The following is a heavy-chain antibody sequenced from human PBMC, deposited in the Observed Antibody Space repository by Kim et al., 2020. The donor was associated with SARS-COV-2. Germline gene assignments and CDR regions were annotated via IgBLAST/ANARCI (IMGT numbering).Heavy chain of an antibody. D-gene: IGHD3-10*01. J-gene: IGHJ4*02. CDR2: ISSDGSNK. CDR3: AKDYSGSGSFDY. CDR1: GFVFSNSA. V-gene: IGHV3-30*18. Sequence: GGSLRLSCAASGFVFSNSAMQWVRQAPGKGLEWVAVISSDGSNKYYVDSVKGRFTISRDNSKNTVSLQMNSLRGEDTAVYYCAKDYSGSGSFDYWGQGTL.